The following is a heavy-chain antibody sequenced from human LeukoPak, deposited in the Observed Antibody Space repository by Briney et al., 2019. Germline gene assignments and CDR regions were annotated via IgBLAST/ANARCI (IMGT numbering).Heavy chain of an antibody. CDR3: ARDGYCSGGSCYRPY. CDR2: ISAYNGNT. D-gene: IGHD2-15*01. V-gene: IGHV1-18*01. CDR1: GYTFTNYG. Sequence: GASATVSCKASGYTFTNYGISWVRQAPGQGLEWMGWISAYNGNTNYAQKLQGRVTMTTDTSTSTAYMELRSLRSDDTAVYYCARDGYCSGGSCYRPYWGQGTLVTVSS. J-gene: IGHJ4*02.